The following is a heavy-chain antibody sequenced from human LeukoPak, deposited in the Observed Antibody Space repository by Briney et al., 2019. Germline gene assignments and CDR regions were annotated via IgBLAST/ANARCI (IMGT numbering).Heavy chain of an antibody. D-gene: IGHD3-22*01. CDR1: GYTFTSCY. Sequence: GASVKVSCKASGYTFTSCYMHWVRQASGQGLEWMGIINPSGGSTSYAQKFQGRVTTTRDTSTSTVYMELSSLRSEDTAVYYCARDGDYYDSSGYFSFDYWGQGTLVTVSS. J-gene: IGHJ4*02. CDR2: INPSGGST. V-gene: IGHV1-46*01. CDR3: ARDGDYYDSSGYFSFDY.